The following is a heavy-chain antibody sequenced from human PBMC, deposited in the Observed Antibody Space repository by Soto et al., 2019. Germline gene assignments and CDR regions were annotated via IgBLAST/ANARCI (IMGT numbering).Heavy chain of an antibody. CDR1: GFTFSDYA. D-gene: IGHD6-19*01. V-gene: IGHV3-23*01. J-gene: IGHJ4*02. CDR3: AKESTRAVSPVYKD. Sequence: EVQLLESGGGLVQPGGSLRLSCAASGFTFSDYAMTWVRQSPGQGLEWVSSISASGGSTYYAESVEGRFTISRDNSKNTLYLQRNSLRAEDTALYYCAKESTRAVSPVYKDWGQGTVVTVSS. CDR2: ISASGGST.